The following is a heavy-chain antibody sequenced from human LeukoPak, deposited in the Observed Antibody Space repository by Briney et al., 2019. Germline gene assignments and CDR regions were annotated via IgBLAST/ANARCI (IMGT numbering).Heavy chain of an antibody. V-gene: IGHV3-11*04. Sequence: KPSETLSLTCTVSGYSISSGYYWGWIRQPPGKGLEWVSYISSSGSTIYYADSVKGRFTISRDNAKNSLYLQMNSLRAEDTAVYYCARDSGYYYDSSGYLYWGQGTLVTVSS. J-gene: IGHJ4*02. CDR2: ISSSGSTI. CDR1: GYSISSGYY. D-gene: IGHD3-22*01. CDR3: ARDSGYYYDSSGYLY.